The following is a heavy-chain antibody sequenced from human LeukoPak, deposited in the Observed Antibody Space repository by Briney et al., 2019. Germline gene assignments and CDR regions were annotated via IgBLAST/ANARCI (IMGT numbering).Heavy chain of an antibody. V-gene: IGHV1-69*13. Sequence: GASVKVSCKASGGTFSNDAINWVRQAPGQGLEWMGGIIPIFGTRIYAQKFQGRVTVTADESTSTAYMELSSLRSEDTAVYYCARNEGITPNGFDPWGQGTLVTVSS. D-gene: IGHD1-1*01. CDR3: ARNEGITPNGFDP. J-gene: IGHJ5*02. CDR2: IIPIFGTR. CDR1: GGTFSNDA.